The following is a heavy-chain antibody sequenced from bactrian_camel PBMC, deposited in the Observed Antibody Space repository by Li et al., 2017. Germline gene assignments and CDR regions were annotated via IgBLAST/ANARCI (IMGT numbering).Heavy chain of an antibody. CDR3: ASKVGMCGPNWSKLRFDS. V-gene: IGHV3S42*01. CDR2: IDSDGST. D-gene: IGHD1*01. CDR1: GFTFDIYG. Sequence: VQLVESGGGLVQPGRSLRLSCTASGFTFDIYGMSWVRQAPGKEREGVAAIDSDGSTSYADSVKGRFSISRDIASRTLYLQMSNLKPEDTALYYCASKVGMCGPNWSKLRFDSRGPGTQVTV. J-gene: IGHJ4*01.